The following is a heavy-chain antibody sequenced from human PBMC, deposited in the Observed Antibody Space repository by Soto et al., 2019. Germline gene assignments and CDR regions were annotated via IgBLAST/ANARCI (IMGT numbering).Heavy chain of an antibody. D-gene: IGHD5-12*01. CDR2: INHSGST. CDR1: GGSFSGYY. V-gene: IGHV4-34*01. Sequence: SETLSLTCAVYGGSFSGYYWSWIRQPPGKGLEWIGEINHSGSTNYNPSLKSRVTISVDTSKNQFSLKLSSVTAADTAVYYCAKTSRDGYNYNWFDPWGQGALVTVSS. CDR3: AKTSRDGYNYNWFDP. J-gene: IGHJ5*02.